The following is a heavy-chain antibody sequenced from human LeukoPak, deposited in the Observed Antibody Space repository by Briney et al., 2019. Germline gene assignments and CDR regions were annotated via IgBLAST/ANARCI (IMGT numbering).Heavy chain of an antibody. CDR2: IYYSGST. V-gene: IGHV4-59*08. CDR3: ARHWDSSCWYYFDY. CDR1: GGSISSYY. J-gene: IGHJ4*02. D-gene: IGHD6-13*01. Sequence: TSETLSLTCTVSGGSISSYYWSWIRQPPGKGLEWIGYIYYSGSTNYNPSLKSRVTISVDTSKNQFSLKLSSVTAADTAVYYCARHWDSSCWYYFDYWGQGTLVTVSS.